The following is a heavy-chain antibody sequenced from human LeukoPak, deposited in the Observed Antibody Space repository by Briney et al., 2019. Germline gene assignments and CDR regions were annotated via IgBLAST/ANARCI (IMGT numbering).Heavy chain of an antibody. V-gene: IGHV3-30*02. CDR3: AKALVLTVAGTYYVDH. D-gene: IGHD6-19*01. Sequence: GGSLRLSCAASGFTFSNYGMHWVRQAPGKGLEWVAFIRFDESRTFYGDSVKGRFIISRDNSENTLFLHMHSLRPEDAAVYYCAKALVLTVAGTYYVDHWGQGTLVTVSS. CDR2: IRFDESRT. J-gene: IGHJ4*02. CDR1: GFTFSNYG.